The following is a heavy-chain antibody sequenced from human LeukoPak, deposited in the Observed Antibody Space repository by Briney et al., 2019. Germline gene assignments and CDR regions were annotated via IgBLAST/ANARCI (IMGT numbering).Heavy chain of an antibody. D-gene: IGHD3-10*01. CDR3: ARGGMVRGEAPDFDY. V-gene: IGHV1-18*01. J-gene: IGHJ4*02. CDR2: ISAYNGNT. Sequence: ASVKVPCKASGYTFTSYGISWVRQAPGQGLEWMGWISAYNGNTNYAQKLQGRVTMTTDTSTSTAYMELRSLRSDDTAVYYCARGGMVRGEAPDFDYWGQGTLVTVSS. CDR1: GYTFTSYG.